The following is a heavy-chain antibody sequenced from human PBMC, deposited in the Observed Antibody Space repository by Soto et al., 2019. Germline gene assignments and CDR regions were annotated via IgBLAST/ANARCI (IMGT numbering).Heavy chain of an antibody. V-gene: IGHV3-30*18. CDR1: GFTFSSYG. Sequence: GGSLRLSCAASGFTFSSYGMHWVRQAPGKGLEWVAVISYDGSNKYYADSVKGRFTISRDNSKNTLYLKMNSLKAEDTAVYYCAKDRHATIVGRFDRPENGMDVWGQGTTVTVSS. CDR2: ISYDGSNK. CDR3: AKDRHATIVGRFDRPENGMDV. D-gene: IGHD5-12*01. J-gene: IGHJ6*02.